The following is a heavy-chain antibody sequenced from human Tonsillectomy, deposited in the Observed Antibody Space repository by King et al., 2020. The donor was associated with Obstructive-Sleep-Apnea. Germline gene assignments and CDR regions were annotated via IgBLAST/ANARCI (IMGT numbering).Heavy chain of an antibody. Sequence: VQLVESGGGVVQPGRSLRLSCAASGFTFRSYAMHWVRQAPGKGLEWVASISYDGSNKYYADSVKGRFTISRDNSKNTVFLQMNSLRADDTAVYYCARVGGSGSYYDSYYFDYWGQGTLVTVSS. D-gene: IGHD3-10*01. J-gene: IGHJ4*02. CDR3: ARVGGSGSYYDSYYFDY. CDR2: ISYDGSNK. V-gene: IGHV3-30-3*01. CDR1: GFTFRSYA.